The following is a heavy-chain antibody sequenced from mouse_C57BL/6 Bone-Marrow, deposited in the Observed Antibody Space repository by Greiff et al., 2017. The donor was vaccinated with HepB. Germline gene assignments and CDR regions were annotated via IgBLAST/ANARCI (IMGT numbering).Heavy chain of an antibody. Sequence: VQLQESGPGLVQPSQSLSITCTVSGFSLTSYGVHWVRQSPGKGLEWLGVIWSGGSTDYNAAFISRLSISKDNSKSQVFFKMNSLQADDTAIYYCARTVRRYDQFAYWGQGTLVTVSA. V-gene: IGHV2-2*01. CDR2: IWSGGST. CDR3: ARTVRRYDQFAY. D-gene: IGHD2-14*01. J-gene: IGHJ3*01. CDR1: GFSLTSYG.